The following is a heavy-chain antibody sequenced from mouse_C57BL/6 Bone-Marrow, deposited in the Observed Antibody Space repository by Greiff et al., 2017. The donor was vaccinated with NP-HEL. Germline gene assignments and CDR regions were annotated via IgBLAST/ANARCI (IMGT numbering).Heavy chain of an antibody. V-gene: IGHV3-5*01. Sequence: VQLKESGPGLVKPSQTVFLTCTVTGISITTGNYRWSWIRQFPGNKLEWIGYIYYSGTITYNPSLTSRTTITRDTPKNQFFLEMNSLTAEDTATYYCAREDYYGSSYFFDYWGQGTTLTVSS. D-gene: IGHD1-1*01. CDR3: AREDYYGSSYFFDY. J-gene: IGHJ2*01. CDR2: IYYSGTI. CDR1: GISITTGNYR.